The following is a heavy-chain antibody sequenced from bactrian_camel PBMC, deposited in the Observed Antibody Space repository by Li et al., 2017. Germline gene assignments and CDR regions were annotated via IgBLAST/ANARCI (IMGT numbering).Heavy chain of an antibody. Sequence: HVQLVESGGDSVQPGGSLRLSCLASGSTASNYCMAWFRQAAGEEREEVATIHSIGTAGSTSYADSVKGRFTISRDNAKNTLYLRMNSLKTEDTAMYYCAEGWSHNYWGRGTQVTVS. CDR1: GSTASNYC. D-gene: IGHD5*01. CDR2: IHSIGTAGST. CDR3: AEGWSHNY. V-gene: IGHV3S26*01. J-gene: IGHJ4*01.